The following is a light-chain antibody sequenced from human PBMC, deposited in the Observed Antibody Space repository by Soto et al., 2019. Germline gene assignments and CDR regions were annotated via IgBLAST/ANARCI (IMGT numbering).Light chain of an antibody. V-gene: IGLV1-40*01. CDR1: SSNIGAGYD. CDR3: YSYASSRSGGV. Sequence: QSVLTQPPSVSGAPGQRVTISCTGSSSNIGAGYDVHWYQQLPGTAPKLLIDGNSNRPSGVPDRFSGSKSVTSASLAITGLRAEDEADYDCYSYASSRSGGVFGGGTKLTVL. CDR2: GNS. J-gene: IGLJ3*02.